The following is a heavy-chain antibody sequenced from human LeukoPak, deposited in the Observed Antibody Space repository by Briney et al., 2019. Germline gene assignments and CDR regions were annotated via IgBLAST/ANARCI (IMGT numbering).Heavy chain of an antibody. CDR1: GFTFSSYG. CDR2: ISYDGGNK. D-gene: IGHD6-13*01. J-gene: IGHJ4*02. CDR3: ARGASSSWYHRVTSYFDY. Sequence: GGSLRLSCAASGFTFSSYGMHWVRQAPGKGLEWVALISYDGGNKYYVDSVKGRFTISRDNSKNTLYLQMNSLRAEDTAVYYCARGASSSWYHRVTSYFDYWGQGTLVTVSS. V-gene: IGHV3-30*03.